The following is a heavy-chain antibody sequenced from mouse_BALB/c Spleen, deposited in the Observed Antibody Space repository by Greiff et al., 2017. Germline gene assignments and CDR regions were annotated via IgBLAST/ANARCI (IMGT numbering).Heavy chain of an antibody. V-gene: IGHV5-6-5*01. CDR3: ARGHYDYPWFAY. CDR1: GFTFSSYA. D-gene: IGHD2-4*01. Sequence: EVQLVESGGGLVKPGGSLKLSCAASGFTFSSYAMSWVRQTPEKRLEWVASISSGGSTYYPDSVKGRFTISRDNARNILYLQMSSLRSEDTAMYYCARGHYDYPWFAYWGQGTLVTVSA. J-gene: IGHJ3*01. CDR2: ISSGGST.